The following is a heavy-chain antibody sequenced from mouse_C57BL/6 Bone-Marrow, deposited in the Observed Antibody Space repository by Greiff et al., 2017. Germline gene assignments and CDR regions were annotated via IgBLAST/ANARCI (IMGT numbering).Heavy chain of an antibody. D-gene: IGHD2-4*01. CDR2: IYPRSGNT. J-gene: IGHJ2*01. Sequence: QVHVKQSGAELARPGASVKLSCKASGYTFTSYGISWVKQRTGQGLEWIGEIYPRSGNTYYNEKFKGKATLTADKSSSTAYMALRSLTSEDSAVYFCARLELDYDDFDYWGQGTTLPVSS. CDR3: ARLELDYDDFDY. V-gene: IGHV1-81*01. CDR1: GYTFTSYG.